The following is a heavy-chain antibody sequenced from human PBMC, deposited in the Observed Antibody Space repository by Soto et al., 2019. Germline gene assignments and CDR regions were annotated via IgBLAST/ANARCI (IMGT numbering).Heavy chain of an antibody. CDR2: MHRNGGST. CDR3: ARDHRWGYEYGDYGDS. D-gene: IGHD4-17*01. J-gene: IGHJ5*01. Sequence: EVQLVESGGGVVRPGGSLRLACAVSGFTLDEYGMSWVRQAPGKGLEWVSGMHRNGGSTGYADSVKGRFTISRDDAKNSLYQQMNSLRAEDTAFYYCARDHRWGYEYGDYGDSWGHGTLVTVSS. CDR1: GFTLDEYG. V-gene: IGHV3-20*04.